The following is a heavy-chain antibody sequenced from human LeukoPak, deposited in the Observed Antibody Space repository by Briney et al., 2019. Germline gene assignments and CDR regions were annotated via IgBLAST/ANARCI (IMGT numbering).Heavy chain of an antibody. V-gene: IGHV3-23*01. CDR3: AKRGDCSGTCTYDY. Sequence: GGSLRLSCAASGFTFSNYAIHWVRQAPGKGLEWVSIVGGGGVKTYYADSVKGRFTISRDNSKNTVYLQMNSLRAEDTAVYYCAKRGDCSGTCTYDYWGQGTLVTVSS. J-gene: IGHJ4*02. CDR1: GFTFSNYA. CDR2: VGGGGVKT. D-gene: IGHD2-2*01.